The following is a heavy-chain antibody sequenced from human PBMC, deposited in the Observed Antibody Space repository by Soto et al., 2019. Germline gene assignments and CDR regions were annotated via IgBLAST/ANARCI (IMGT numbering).Heavy chain of an antibody. J-gene: IGHJ4*02. CDR3: AKDIGGSGWYWSDTLDY. CDR1: GFTFSSYG. V-gene: IGHV3-30*18. D-gene: IGHD6-13*01. Sequence: QVQLVESGGGVVQPGRSLRLSWAASGFTFSSYGMHWVRQAPGKELEWVAVIAYDGSNKSYADSVKSRFTISRDNSKNTLYLQMNSLRAEDTSVYYCAKDIGGSGWYWSDTLDYWGQGTLVTVSS. CDR2: IAYDGSNK.